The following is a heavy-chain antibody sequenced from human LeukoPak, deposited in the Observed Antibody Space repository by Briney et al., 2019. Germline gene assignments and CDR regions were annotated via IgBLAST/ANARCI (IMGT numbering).Heavy chain of an antibody. CDR2: IYYSGSA. V-gene: IGHV4-39*07. J-gene: IGHJ5*02. D-gene: IGHD2-2*01. CDR3: ARSQIVVVPAATLPGGNWFDP. CDR1: GGSISSSSYY. Sequence: SETLSLTCTVSGGSISSSSYYWGWIRQPPGKGLEWIGSIYYSGSAYYNPSLKSRVTISVDTSKNQFSLKLSSVTAADTAVYYCARSQIVVVPAATLPGGNWFDPWGQGTLVTVSS.